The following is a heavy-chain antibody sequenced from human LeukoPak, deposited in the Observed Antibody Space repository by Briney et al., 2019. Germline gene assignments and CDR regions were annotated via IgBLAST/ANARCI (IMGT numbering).Heavy chain of an antibody. V-gene: IGHV3-23*01. CDR1: GFTFSSYA. Sequence: GGSLRLSCAASGFTFSSYAMSWVRQAPGTGLKWVSAISGSGGSTYYADSVKGRFTISRDNSKNTLYLQMNILRTEDTAVYYCAKSKAVEPAAISFDYWGQGTLVTVSS. D-gene: IGHD2-2*02. CDR2: ISGSGGST. CDR3: AKSKAVEPAAISFDY. J-gene: IGHJ4*02.